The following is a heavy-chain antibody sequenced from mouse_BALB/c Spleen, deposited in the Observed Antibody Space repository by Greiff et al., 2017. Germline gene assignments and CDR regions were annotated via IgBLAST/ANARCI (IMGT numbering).Heavy chain of an antibody. Sequence: EVKVVESGGGLVKPGGSLKLSCAASGFAFSSYDMSWVRQTPEKRLEWVAYISSGGGSTYYPDTVKGRFTISRDNAKNTLYLQMSSLKSEDTAMYYCARHEGYYYGAMDYWGQGTAVTVSS. D-gene: IGHD1-1*01. CDR3: ARHEGYYYGAMDY. CDR2: ISSGGGST. V-gene: IGHV5-12-1*01. J-gene: IGHJ4*01. CDR1: GFAFSSYD.